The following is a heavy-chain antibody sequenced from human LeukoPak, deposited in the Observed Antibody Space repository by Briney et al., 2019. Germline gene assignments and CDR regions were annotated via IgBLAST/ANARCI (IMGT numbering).Heavy chain of an antibody. CDR2: IYYSGST. CDR3: ARDWGAVTGTVDY. J-gene: IGHJ4*02. Sequence: SETLSLTCTVSGGSISSSSYYWGWIRQPPGKGLEWIGSIYYSGSTYYNPSLKSRVTISVDTSKNQFSLKLSSVTAADTAVYYCARDWGAVTGTVDYWGQGTLVTVSS. CDR1: GGSISSSSYY. D-gene: IGHD3-16*01. V-gene: IGHV4-39*02.